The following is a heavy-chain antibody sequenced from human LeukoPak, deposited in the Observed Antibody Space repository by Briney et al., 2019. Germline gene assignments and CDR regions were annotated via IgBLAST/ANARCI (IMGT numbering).Heavy chain of an antibody. CDR2: IIPIFGTA. V-gene: IGHV1-69*13. Sequence: GASVKVSCKASGGTFISYAISWVRQAPGQGLEWMGGIIPIFGTANYAQKFQGRVTITADESTSTAYMELSSLRSEDTAVYYCARGGSSGYLDYWGQGTLVTVSS. J-gene: IGHJ4*02. CDR3: ARGGSSGYLDY. CDR1: GGTFISYA. D-gene: IGHD3-22*01.